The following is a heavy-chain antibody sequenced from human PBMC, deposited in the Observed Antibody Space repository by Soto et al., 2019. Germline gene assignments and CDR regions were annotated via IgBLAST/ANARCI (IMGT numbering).Heavy chain of an antibody. CDR3: ARDHITGYALHY. D-gene: IGHD5-12*01. CDR2: INQDGSQTY. Sequence: EVQLVESGGGLVQPGGSLRLSCAASGFTFTTYWMSWVRQAPGTGLEWVANINQDGSQTYYYVDSVKGRFTISRDNAKNSLYLQMNSLRAEDTAIYYFARDHITGYALHYWGQGTLVTVSS. CDR1: GFTFTTYW. V-gene: IGHV3-7*05. J-gene: IGHJ4*02.